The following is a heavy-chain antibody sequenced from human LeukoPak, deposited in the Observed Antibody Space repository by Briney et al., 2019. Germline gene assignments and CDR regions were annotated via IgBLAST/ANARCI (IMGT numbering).Heavy chain of an antibody. CDR3: ARDLYDFWSGYYYYYYYYMDV. Sequence: GGSLRLSCAASGFTFSSYWMSWVRQAPGKGLEWVANIKQDGSEKYYVDSVKGRFTISRDNAKNSLYLQMNSLRADDTAVYYCARDLYDFWSGYYYYYYYYMDVWGKGTTVTVSS. V-gene: IGHV3-7*01. J-gene: IGHJ6*03. D-gene: IGHD3-3*01. CDR1: GFTFSSYW. CDR2: IKQDGSEK.